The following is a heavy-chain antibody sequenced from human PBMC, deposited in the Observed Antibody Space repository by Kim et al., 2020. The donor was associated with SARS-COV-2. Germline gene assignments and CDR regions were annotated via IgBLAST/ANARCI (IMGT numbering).Heavy chain of an antibody. D-gene: IGHD1-20*01. J-gene: IGHJ4*02. V-gene: IGHV4-59*13. CDR3: ARVGYNWNDEDY. CDR2: IYYSGST. CDR1: GGSISSYY. Sequence: SETLSLTCTVSGGSISSYYWSWIRQPPGKGLEWIGYIYYSGSTNYNPSLKSRVTISVDTSKNQFSLKLSSVTAADTAVYYCARVGYNWNDEDYWGQGTL.